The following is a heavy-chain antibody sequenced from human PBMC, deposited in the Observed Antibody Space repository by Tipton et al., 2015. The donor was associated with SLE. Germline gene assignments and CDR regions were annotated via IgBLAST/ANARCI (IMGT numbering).Heavy chain of an antibody. Sequence: VQLVQSGGGLVQPGGSLRLSCAASGFTVSSNYMSWVRQAPGKGLEWVSVIYSGGSTYYADSVKGRFTISRDNSKNTLYLQMNSLRXEDTAVYYCARARMGSSCSDYWGQGTLVTVSS. CDR2: IYSGGST. J-gene: IGHJ4*02. CDR3: ARARMGSSCSDY. CDR1: GFTVSSNY. D-gene: IGHD6-13*01. V-gene: IGHV3-53*04.